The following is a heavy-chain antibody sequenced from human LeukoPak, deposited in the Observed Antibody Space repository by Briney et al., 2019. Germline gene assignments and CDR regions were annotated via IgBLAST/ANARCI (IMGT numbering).Heavy chain of an antibody. D-gene: IGHD2-2*01. CDR3: ARFYSSRSLCGHDS. J-gene: IGHJ4*02. V-gene: IGHV1-2*02. Sequence: ASVKVSCKTSGYTFTDYYMHWLRQAPGQGPEWMGWINPSSGETKYAQMFQGRVTLTRDTSISTAYMELRRLRSDDTAVYYCARFYSSRSLCGHDSWGRGSLVTVSS. CDR2: INPSSGET. CDR1: GYTFTDYY.